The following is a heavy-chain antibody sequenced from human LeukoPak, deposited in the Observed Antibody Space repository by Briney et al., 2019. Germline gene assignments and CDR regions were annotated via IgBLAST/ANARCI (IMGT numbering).Heavy chain of an antibody. V-gene: IGHV1-3*01. D-gene: IGHD4-17*01. J-gene: IGHJ6*02. CDR1: GYTFTNYA. CDR2: INAGNGNT. Sequence: ASVKVSCKASGYTFTNYAMHWVRQAPGQRLEWMGWINAGNGNTKYSQKFQGRVTITRDTSASTAYMELSSLRSEDTAVYYCARDDYGNYYYGMDVWGQGTTVTVSS. CDR3: ARDDYGNYYYGMDV.